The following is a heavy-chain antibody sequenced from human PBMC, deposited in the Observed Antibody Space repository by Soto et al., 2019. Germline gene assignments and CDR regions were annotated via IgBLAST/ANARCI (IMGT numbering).Heavy chain of an antibody. Sequence: QAQLIQSGAEAKKPGASVKVSCKASGYTFTDYALHWVRQAPGQGLEWMGWINVGNGNTGYSRKFQGRVTYGRDMSATTAYIEVTSLTSEDTAIYYCAREGAHYAPFDLWGQGTLVTVSS. CDR3: AREGAHYAPFDL. CDR2: INVGNGNT. D-gene: IGHD3-16*01. CDR1: GYTFTDYA. J-gene: IGHJ5*02. V-gene: IGHV1-3*01.